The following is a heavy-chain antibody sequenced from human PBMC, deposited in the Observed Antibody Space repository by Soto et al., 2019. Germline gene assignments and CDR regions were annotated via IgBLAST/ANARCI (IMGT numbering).Heavy chain of an antibody. Sequence: GGSLRLSCAASGFTFDDYGMSWARQAPGKGLEWVSGVNWNGGSTGYADSVKGRFTISRDDSKNSLYLQMNSLKSEDTAVYYCAMLGGWSGGSSGMDVWGQGTTVTVSS. J-gene: IGHJ6*02. D-gene: IGHD6-19*01. V-gene: IGHV3-20*04. CDR2: VNWNGGST. CDR1: GFTFDDYG. CDR3: AMLGGWSGGSSGMDV.